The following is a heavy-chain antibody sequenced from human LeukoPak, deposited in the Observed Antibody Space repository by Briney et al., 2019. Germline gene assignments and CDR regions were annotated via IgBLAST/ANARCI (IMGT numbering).Heavy chain of an antibody. V-gene: IGHV5-51*01. CDR1: GYTFTNYW. Sequence: GESLKISCKGSGYTFTNYWIGWVRQMPGKGLEWMGIIYPGDSERKYNPSLQGLVTISADKSISTVYLQWSSLKASDTAIYYCARIEGSTFDYWGQGTLVTVSS. CDR3: ARIEGSTFDY. CDR2: IYPGDSER. J-gene: IGHJ4*02.